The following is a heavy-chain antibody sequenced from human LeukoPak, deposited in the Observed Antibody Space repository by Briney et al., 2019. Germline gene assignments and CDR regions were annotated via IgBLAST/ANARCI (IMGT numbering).Heavy chain of an antibody. CDR3: AGARKGGGMDV. CDR2: IYYSGST. Sequence: PSQTLSLTCTVSGGSISSGGHYWSWIRQHPGKGMEWIGYIYYSGSTYYNPSLKSRVTISVDTSKNQFSLKLSSVTAADTAVYHCAGARKGGGMDVWGQGTTVTVSS. J-gene: IGHJ6*02. V-gene: IGHV4-31*03. CDR1: GGSISSGGHY.